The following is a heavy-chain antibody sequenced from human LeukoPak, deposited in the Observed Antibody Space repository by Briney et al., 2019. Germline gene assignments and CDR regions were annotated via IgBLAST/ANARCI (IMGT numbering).Heavy chain of an antibody. CDR3: ARDQLGGDPDDYYYYYMDV. CDR1: GFFFGAYA. CDR2: IRSKTYGGAI. D-gene: IGHD4-17*01. Sequence: GRSLRPSCTTSGFFFGAYAMSWFRQAPGKGLEWVGFIRSKTYGGAIEYAASVKGRFTISRDDSKGIAYLQMNSLKTEDTAVYYCARDQLGGDPDDYYYYYMDVWGKGTTVTVSS. V-gene: IGHV3-49*03. J-gene: IGHJ6*03.